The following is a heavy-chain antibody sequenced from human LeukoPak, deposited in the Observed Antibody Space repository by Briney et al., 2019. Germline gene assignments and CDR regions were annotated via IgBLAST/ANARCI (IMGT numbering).Heavy chain of an antibody. CDR1: GFTVSSNY. CDR2: IYSGGAT. Sequence: PGGSLRLSCSASGFTVSSNYMRWVRQAPGKGLQWVSMIYSGGATYYADSVRGRFTISRDNSMNMLHLQMNSLRVEDTAVYYCARATKAVADFDLWGRGALVTVSS. CDR3: ARATKAVADFDL. J-gene: IGHJ2*01. V-gene: IGHV3-53*01. D-gene: IGHD6-19*01.